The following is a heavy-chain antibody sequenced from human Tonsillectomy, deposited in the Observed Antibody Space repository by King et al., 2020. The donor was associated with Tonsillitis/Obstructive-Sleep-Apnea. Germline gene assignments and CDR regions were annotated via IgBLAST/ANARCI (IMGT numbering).Heavy chain of an antibody. CDR1: GFPFISSA. V-gene: IGHV1-58*03. Sequence: QLVQSGPEVKKPGTSVKISCKASGFPFISSAVQWMRQARGQRLEWIGWIVVGSGNTNYAQKFQGRVTITRDMSTSTAYMELTSLRSEDTAVYYCSADEPSWFYPWGQGTLVTVSS. J-gene: IGHJ5*02. CDR3: SADEPSWFYP. CDR2: IVVGSGNT.